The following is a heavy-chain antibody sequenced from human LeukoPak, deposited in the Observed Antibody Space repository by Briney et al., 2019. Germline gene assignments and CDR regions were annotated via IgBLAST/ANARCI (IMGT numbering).Heavy chain of an antibody. CDR1: GGTFSSYA. CDR2: IIPIFGTA. Sequence: SVKVSCKASGGTFSSYAISWVRQAPGQGLEWMGGIIPIFGTANYAQKFQGGVTITTDESTSTAYMELSSLRSEDRAVYYCARDGSRSGRPNWFDPWGQGTLVTVSS. D-gene: IGHD3-10*01. J-gene: IGHJ5*02. V-gene: IGHV1-69*05. CDR3: ARDGSRSGRPNWFDP.